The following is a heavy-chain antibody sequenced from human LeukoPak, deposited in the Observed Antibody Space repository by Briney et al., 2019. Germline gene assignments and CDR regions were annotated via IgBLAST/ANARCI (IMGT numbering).Heavy chain of an antibody. CDR3: VRDLT. J-gene: IGHJ4*02. V-gene: IGHV3-64D*06. CDR1: GFSFRNSA. Sequence: GSLRLPCSGSGFSFRNSALHWVRQAPGKGPQFVSAITTNGRSTYYADPVKGRFTISRDNSKSTLDLQMSSLRAEDTAVYYCVRDLTWGQGTLVTVSS. CDR2: ITTNGRST. D-gene: IGHD4/OR15-4a*01.